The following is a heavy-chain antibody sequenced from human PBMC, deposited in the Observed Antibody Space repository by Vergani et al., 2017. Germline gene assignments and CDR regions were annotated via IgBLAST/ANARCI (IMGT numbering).Heavy chain of an antibody. CDR2: FDPEDGET. CDR1: GYTLTELS. Sequence: QVQLVQSGAEVKKPGASVKVSCKVSGYTLTELSMHWVRQAPGKGLEWMGGFDPEDGETIYAQKFQGRVTMTEDTSTDTAYMELSSLRSEDTAVYYCATGVTIEGATRERGSYYYYGMDVWGQGTTVTVSS. CDR3: ATGVTIEGATRERGSYYYYGMDV. D-gene: IGHD1-26*01. J-gene: IGHJ6*02. V-gene: IGHV1-24*01.